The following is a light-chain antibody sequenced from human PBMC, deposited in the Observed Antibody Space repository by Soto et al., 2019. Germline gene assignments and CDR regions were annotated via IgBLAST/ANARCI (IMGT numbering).Light chain of an antibody. CDR2: EVS. CDR3: QSYDSSLSGSRV. Sequence: QSALTQPPSASGSPGQSVTISCTGTSSDVGGYNFVSWYQQHPGKAPKLMIYEVSKRPSGVPDRFSGSKSGNTASLTVSGLQAEDEADYYCQSYDSSLSGSRVFGTGTKVTVL. J-gene: IGLJ1*01. CDR1: SSDVGGYNF. V-gene: IGLV2-8*01.